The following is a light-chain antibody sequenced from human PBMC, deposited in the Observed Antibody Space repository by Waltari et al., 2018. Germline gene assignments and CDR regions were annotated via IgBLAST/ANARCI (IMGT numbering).Light chain of an antibody. V-gene: IGKV3-20*01. CDR3: QQFGRSSIA. J-gene: IGKJ5*01. CDR1: QRVSSNS. CDR2: GAS. Sequence: IVLTQSPVSLSLSPGDRATLSCRASQRVSSNSFAWYQQKPGQSPRLLIYGASTRASGIPDRFSASGSGTDFTLTISRVEAEDFAMYYCQQFGRSSIAFGQGTRLDLK.